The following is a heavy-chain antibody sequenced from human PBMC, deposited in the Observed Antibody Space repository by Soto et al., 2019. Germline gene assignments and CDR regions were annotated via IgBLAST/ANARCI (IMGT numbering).Heavy chain of an antibody. Sequence: LRLSCAASGFTFSSYSMNWVRQAPGKGLEWVSSISSSSSYIYYADSVKGRFTISRDNAKNSLYLQMNSLRAEDTAVYYCARIGAAVDTITPDGYRSGSSEAPPDYWGQGTLVTVSS. D-gene: IGHD6-25*01. CDR1: GFTFSSYS. CDR2: ISSSSSYI. J-gene: IGHJ4*02. CDR3: ARIGAAVDTITPDGYRSGSSEAPPDY. V-gene: IGHV3-21*01.